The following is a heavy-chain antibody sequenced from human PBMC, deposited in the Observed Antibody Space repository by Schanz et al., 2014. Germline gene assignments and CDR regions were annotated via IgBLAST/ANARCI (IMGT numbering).Heavy chain of an antibody. CDR2: ISSKGDMT. Sequence: ERLVESGGGVVQPGGSLRLSCAASGFTFSTSTMHWVRQAPGKGLEYVSSISSKGDMTFYGNSVKGRFTISRDNAKNSLYLQMNSLRAEDTAVYYCARSRSGFYFDYWGQGTLVTVSS. D-gene: IGHD1-26*01. CDR3: ARSRSGFYFDY. J-gene: IGHJ4*02. V-gene: IGHV3-64*01. CDR1: GFTFSTST.